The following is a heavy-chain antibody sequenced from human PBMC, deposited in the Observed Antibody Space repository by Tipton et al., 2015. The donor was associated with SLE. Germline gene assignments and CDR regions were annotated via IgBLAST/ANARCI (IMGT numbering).Heavy chain of an antibody. CDR1: GGSISSSSYY. CDR3: ARTGWYYYDNSGLIDY. J-gene: IGHJ4*02. CDR2: IYYSGST. V-gene: IGHV4-39*07. Sequence: TLSLTCTVSGGSISSSSYYWGWIRQPPGKGLEWIGSIYYSGSTYFNPSLKSRVTISVDTSKSQFSLKLSSVTAADTAVYYCARTGWYYYDNSGLIDYWGQGILVTVSS. D-gene: IGHD3-22*01.